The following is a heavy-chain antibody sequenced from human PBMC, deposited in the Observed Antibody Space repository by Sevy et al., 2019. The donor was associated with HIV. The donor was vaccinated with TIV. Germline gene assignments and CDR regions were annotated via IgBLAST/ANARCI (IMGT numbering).Heavy chain of an antibody. CDR1: GGSITSLY. CDR3: AGENAWGRGYS. CDR2: IYYNGHI. Sequence: SETLSLTCTVSGGSITSLYWNWIRQPPGKGLEWIANIYYNGHINYTPSLKSRVTLSLDTSTNQFSLRLSSVTAADTAMYYCAGENAWGRGYSWGQGTLVTVSS. D-gene: IGHD1-26*01. V-gene: IGHV4-59*08. J-gene: IGHJ4*02.